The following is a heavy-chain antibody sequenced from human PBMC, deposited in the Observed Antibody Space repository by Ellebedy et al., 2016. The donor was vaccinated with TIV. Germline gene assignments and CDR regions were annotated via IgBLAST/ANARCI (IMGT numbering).Heavy chain of an antibody. Sequence: ASVKVSXXASGYTFTSYGISWVRQAPGQGLEWMGWISAYNGDTNYAQKLQGRVTMTTDTSTSTAYMELRSLRSDDTAVYYCARVLPYPNANAFDIWGQGTMVTVSS. CDR1: GYTFTSYG. D-gene: IGHD2-8*01. J-gene: IGHJ3*02. V-gene: IGHV1-18*01. CDR2: ISAYNGDT. CDR3: ARVLPYPNANAFDI.